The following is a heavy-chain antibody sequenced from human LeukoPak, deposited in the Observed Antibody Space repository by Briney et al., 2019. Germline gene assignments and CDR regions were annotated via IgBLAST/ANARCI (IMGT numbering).Heavy chain of an antibody. CDR2: ISYDGSNK. J-gene: IGHJ4*02. CDR1: GFTFSSYA. D-gene: IGHD5-18*01. V-gene: IGHV3-30-3*01. Sequence: PGGSLRLSCAASGFTFSSYAMHWVRQAPGKGLEWVAVISYDGSNKYYADSVKGRFTISRDNSKNTLYLQMNSLRAEDTAVYYCARDHATAMVHSVPDYWGQGTLVTVSS. CDR3: ARDHATAMVHSVPDY.